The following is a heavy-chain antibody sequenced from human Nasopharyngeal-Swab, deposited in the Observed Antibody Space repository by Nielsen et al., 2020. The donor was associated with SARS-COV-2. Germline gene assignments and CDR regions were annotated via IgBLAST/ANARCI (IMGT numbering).Heavy chain of an antibody. Sequence: SETLSLTCTVSGGSVRSDFYYWSWIRQPPGKGLEWIGYIYYSGSTNYNPSLKSRVTISVDTSKNQFSLKLSSVTAADTAVYYCARDLITAAGRDWFDPWGQGTLVTVSS. V-gene: IGHV4-61*01. CDR1: GGSVRSDFYY. J-gene: IGHJ5*02. CDR2: IYYSGST. D-gene: IGHD6-13*01. CDR3: ARDLITAAGRDWFDP.